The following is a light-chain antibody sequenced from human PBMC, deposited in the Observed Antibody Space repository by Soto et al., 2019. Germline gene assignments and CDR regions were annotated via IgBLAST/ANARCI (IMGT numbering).Light chain of an antibody. V-gene: IGKV3-15*01. Sequence: EIVMTQSPATLSVSPGESATLSCRASQTVSKNLAWYQQKPGQAPRLIIYDASTRATGIPVRFRGSGSGTQFTLTISSLQSEDSAVYYCHQYTNWLALTFGGGTKVDI. CDR2: DAS. CDR3: HQYTNWLALT. CDR1: QTVSKN. J-gene: IGKJ4*01.